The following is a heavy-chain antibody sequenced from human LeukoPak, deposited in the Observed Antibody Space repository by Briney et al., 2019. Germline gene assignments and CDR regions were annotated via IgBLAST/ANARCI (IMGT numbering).Heavy chain of an antibody. Sequence: GRSLRLSCAASGFTFSSYGMHWVRQAPGKGLEWVAVIWYDGSNKYYADSVKGRFTISRDNSKNTLYLQMNSLRAEDTAVYYCASSGPFFAASPDVWGQGTTVTVSS. CDR1: GFTFSSYG. V-gene: IGHV3-33*01. CDR3: ASSGPFFAASPDV. J-gene: IGHJ6*02. CDR2: IWYDGSNK. D-gene: IGHD3-10*01.